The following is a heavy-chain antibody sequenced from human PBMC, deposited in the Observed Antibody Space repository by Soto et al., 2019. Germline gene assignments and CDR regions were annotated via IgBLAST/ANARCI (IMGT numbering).Heavy chain of an antibody. CDR3: ASSATTADYYYGMDV. CDR2: INAGNGNT. J-gene: IGHJ6*02. D-gene: IGHD1-26*01. CDR1: GYTFTNYA. V-gene: IGHV1-3*01. Sequence: GASVKVSCKASGYTFTNYAMHWVRQAPGQRLEWMGWINAGNGNTKYSQKFQGRVTITRDTSASTAYMELSSLTSEDTAVYHCASSATTADYYYGMDVWGQGTTVTVS.